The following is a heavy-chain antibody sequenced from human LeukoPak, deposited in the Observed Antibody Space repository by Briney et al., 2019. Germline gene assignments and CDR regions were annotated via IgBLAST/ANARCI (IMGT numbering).Heavy chain of an antibody. CDR3: AKGTAESSGWYEGYFDY. V-gene: IGHV3-23*01. D-gene: IGHD6-13*01. CDR1: GFTFSSYA. J-gene: IGHJ4*02. Sequence: GGSLRLSCAASGFTFSSYAMTWVRQAPGKGLEWVSAISGSGGSTYYADSVKGRFTISRDNSKNTLYLQMNSLRAEDTAVYYCAKGTAESSGWYEGYFDYWGQGTLVTVSS. CDR2: ISGSGGST.